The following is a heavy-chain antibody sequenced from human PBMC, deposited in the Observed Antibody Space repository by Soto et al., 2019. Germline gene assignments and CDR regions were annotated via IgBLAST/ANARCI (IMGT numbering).Heavy chain of an antibody. CDR2: IYHSGST. D-gene: IGHD4-17*01. CDR3: ARDNNGDLDY. V-gene: IGHV4-30-2*01. J-gene: IGHJ4*02. CDR1: GGSISSGGYS. Sequence: ASETLSLTCAVSGGSISSGGYSWSWIRQPPGKGLEWIGYIYHSGSTYYNPSLKSRVTISVDRSKNQFSLKLSSVTAADTAVYYCARDNNGDLDYWGQGTLVTVSS.